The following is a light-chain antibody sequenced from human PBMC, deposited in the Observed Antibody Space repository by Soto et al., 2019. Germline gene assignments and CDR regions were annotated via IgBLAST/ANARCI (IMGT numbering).Light chain of an antibody. CDR3: NSYTSRSTYV. J-gene: IGLJ1*01. V-gene: IGLV2-14*01. CDR2: EVT. Sequence: QSVLTQPASVSGSPGQSITISCTGSSRDVGGYNYVSWYQQHPGRAPKLMIFEVTDRPSGVSNRFSGSKSGNTASLTISGLQAEDEADYYCNSYTSRSTYVFGTGTKVTVL. CDR1: SRDVGGYNY.